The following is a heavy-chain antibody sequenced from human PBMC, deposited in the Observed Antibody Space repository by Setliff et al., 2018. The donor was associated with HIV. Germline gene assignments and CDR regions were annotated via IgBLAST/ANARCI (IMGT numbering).Heavy chain of an antibody. CDR3: ARKHKVSLGRGIVVLWGFDP. CDR1: GYNFINND. V-gene: IGHV1-8*02. CDR2: MNPNSGNS. J-gene: IGHJ5*02. D-gene: IGHD3-10*01. Sequence: GASVKVSCKASGYNFINNDINWVRQATGQGLEWMGWMNPNSGNSGYAQKFQGRVSMTRSTSSSTAYMELSNLTSEDTAIYYCARKHKVSLGRGIVVLWGFDPWGQGTLVTVSS.